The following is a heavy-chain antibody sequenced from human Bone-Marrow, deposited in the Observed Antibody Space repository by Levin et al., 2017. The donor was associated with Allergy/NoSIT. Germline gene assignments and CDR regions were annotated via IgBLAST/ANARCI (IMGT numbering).Heavy chain of an antibody. CDR3: AKNKEEYGDSRFDC. CDR1: GFTFSNYA. V-gene: IGHV3-23*01. J-gene: IGHJ4*02. CDR2: IRGSGGST. Sequence: GESLKISCAASGFTFSNYAMTWVRQAPGKGLEWVSVIRGSGGSTNYADSVKGRFTISRDNSKNTLFLQMNSLRAEDTAVYYCAKNKEEYGDSRFDCWGQGTLVTVSS. D-gene: IGHD4-17*01.